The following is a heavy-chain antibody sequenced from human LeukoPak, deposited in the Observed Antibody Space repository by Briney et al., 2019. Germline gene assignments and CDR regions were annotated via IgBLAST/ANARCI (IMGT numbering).Heavy chain of an antibody. CDR3: ARRSLNDGFTGYDFDY. Sequence: GESLKISCKGSGYSFTSYWIGWVRQMPGKGLEWMGIIYPGDSDTRYSPSFQGQVTISADKSVSTAYLQWSSLKASDTAMYYCARRSLNDGFTGYDFDYWGQGTLVTVSS. CDR1: GYSFTSYW. V-gene: IGHV5-51*01. CDR2: IYPGDSDT. D-gene: IGHD5-12*01. J-gene: IGHJ4*02.